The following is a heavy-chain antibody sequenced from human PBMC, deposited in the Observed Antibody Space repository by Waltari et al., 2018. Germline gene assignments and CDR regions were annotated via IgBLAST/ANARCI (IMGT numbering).Heavy chain of an antibody. J-gene: IGHJ6*02. D-gene: IGHD3-10*01. CDR1: GFSGFPFGSYW. CDR2: IKQDGSET. CDR3: ASGTTARGYYGMDV. V-gene: IGHV3-7*01. Sequence: EVQLVESGGGLVQPGGSLRLSCAASGFSGFPFGSYWMSWVRQAPGKGLEWVANIKQDGSETYYVDSVKGRFTISRDNAKDSLYLHMNSLRAEDTAVYYCASGTTARGYYGMDVWGQGTTVTVSS.